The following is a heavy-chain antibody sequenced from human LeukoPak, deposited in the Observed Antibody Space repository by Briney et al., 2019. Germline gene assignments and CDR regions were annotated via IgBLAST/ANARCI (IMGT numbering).Heavy chain of an antibody. D-gene: IGHD3-3*01. CDR3: ARDSLYDFWSGYYHY. CDR2: TSYDGNNK. V-gene: IGHV3-30*04. Sequence: PGGSLRLSCAASGFTFSSYAIHWVRQAPGKGLEWVAITSYDGNNKYYADSVKGRFTISRDNAKNSLYLQMNSLRAEDTAVYYCARDSLYDFWSGYYHYWGQGTLVTVSS. J-gene: IGHJ4*02. CDR1: GFTFSSYA.